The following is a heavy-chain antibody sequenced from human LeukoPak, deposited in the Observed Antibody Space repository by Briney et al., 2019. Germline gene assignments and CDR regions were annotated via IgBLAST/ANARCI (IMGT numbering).Heavy chain of an antibody. CDR3: ARGPVWIAVAPPDY. Sequence: PSETLSLTCAVSGGSISSGGYSWSWTRQPPGKGLEWIGYIYHSGSTYYNPSLKSRVTISVDRSKNQFSLKLSSVTAADTAVYYCARGPVWIAVAPPDYWGQGTLVTVSS. D-gene: IGHD6-19*01. CDR2: IYHSGST. CDR1: GGSISSGGYS. J-gene: IGHJ4*02. V-gene: IGHV4-30-2*01.